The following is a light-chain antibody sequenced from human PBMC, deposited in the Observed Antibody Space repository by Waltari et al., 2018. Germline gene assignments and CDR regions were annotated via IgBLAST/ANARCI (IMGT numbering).Light chain of an antibody. V-gene: IGKV1-9*01. Sequence: DIQLTQSPSFLSASVGDRVTITCRSSQGISSYLALYQQKAGKAPKLLIHTASTLQGGVPSRFSGSGSGTDFTLTISSLQPEDFATYYCQQRNSYPITFGQGTRLEIK. J-gene: IGKJ5*01. CDR3: QQRNSYPIT. CDR2: TAS. CDR1: QGISSY.